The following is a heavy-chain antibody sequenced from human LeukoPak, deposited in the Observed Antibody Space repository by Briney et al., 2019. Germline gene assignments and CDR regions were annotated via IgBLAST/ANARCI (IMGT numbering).Heavy chain of an antibody. J-gene: IGHJ6*02. Sequence: GGSLRLSCVASGFTFTDYSMNWVRQAPGKGLEWLSYISRSGNIIYDADSVKGRFTISRHNAKNSLNLQMNGLRAEDTAVYYCARDRRDYFYYGMDVWGQGTTVTVSS. CDR1: GFTFTDYS. V-gene: IGHV3-48*04. CDR2: ISRSGNII. CDR3: ARDRRDYFYYGMDV.